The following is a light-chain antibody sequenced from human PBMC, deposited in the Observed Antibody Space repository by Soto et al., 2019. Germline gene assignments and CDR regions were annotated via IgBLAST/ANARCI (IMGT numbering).Light chain of an antibody. Sequence: EIVLTQSPGTLSLSPGERATLSCRASQSVSNSCLAWYQQKPGQAPRLLIYGASTRATAIPDRFSGSGSGTDFTLTISRLEPEDFAVYYCQQYGSSPWTFGQGTKLEIK. J-gene: IGKJ2*01. V-gene: IGKV3-20*01. CDR3: QQYGSSPWT. CDR1: QSVSNSC. CDR2: GAS.